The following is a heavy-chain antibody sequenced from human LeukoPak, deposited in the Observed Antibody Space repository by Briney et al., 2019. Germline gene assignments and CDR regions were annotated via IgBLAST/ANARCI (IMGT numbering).Heavy chain of an antibody. Sequence: SETLSLTCTVSGGSISSGSYYWSWIRQPAGKGLEWIGRIYTSGSTNYNPSLKSRVTISVDTSKNQFSLKLNSVTAADTAVYYCARRYCSSSSCSGNNWFDPWGQGTLVTVSS. CDR1: GGSISSGSYY. J-gene: IGHJ5*02. CDR3: ARRYCSSSSCSGNNWFDP. V-gene: IGHV4-61*02. CDR2: IYTSGST. D-gene: IGHD2-2*01.